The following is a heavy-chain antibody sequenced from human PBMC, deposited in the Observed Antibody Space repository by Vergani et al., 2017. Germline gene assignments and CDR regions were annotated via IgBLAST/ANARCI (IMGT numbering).Heavy chain of an antibody. D-gene: IGHD6-19*01. CDR3: TRHGRIGWASYFQH. CDR1: GVSIGSNSYY. Sequence: QLQLQESGPGLVKPSETLSLTCTVSGVSIGSNSYYWGWIRQPPGKGLEWIGTIYYTGTTYYNEAHKSRLTISVDTSKNKFSLNLTSVTAADAAVYYCTRHGRIGWASYFQHWGQGTLVTASS. V-gene: IGHV4-39*01. J-gene: IGHJ1*01. CDR2: IYYTGTT.